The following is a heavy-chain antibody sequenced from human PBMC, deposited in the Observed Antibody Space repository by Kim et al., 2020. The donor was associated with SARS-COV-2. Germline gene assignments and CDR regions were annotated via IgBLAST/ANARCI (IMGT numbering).Heavy chain of an antibody. Sequence: YYSASVKGRFPVSRDNSQNTLYSQMNSLRPEDTAVYYCSRNPYGDYEFDYWGQGTLVTVSS. CDR3: SRNPYGDYEFDY. D-gene: IGHD4-17*01. J-gene: IGHJ4*02. V-gene: IGHV3-30*01.